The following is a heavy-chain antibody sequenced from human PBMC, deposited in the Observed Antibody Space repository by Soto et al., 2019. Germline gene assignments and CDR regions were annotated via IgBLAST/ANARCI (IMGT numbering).Heavy chain of an antibody. V-gene: IGHV1-8*01. CDR2: MNPNSGNT. J-gene: IGHJ3*02. D-gene: IGHD3-3*01. CDR1: GYTFTSYD. CDR3: ARGAFSYDFWSGYYSHADAFDI. Sequence: GASVKVSCKASGYTFTSYDINWVRQATGRGLEWMGWMNPNSGNTGYAQKFQGRVTMTRNTSISTAYMELSSLRSEDTAVYYCARGAFSYDFWSGYYSHADAFDIWGQGTMVTVSS.